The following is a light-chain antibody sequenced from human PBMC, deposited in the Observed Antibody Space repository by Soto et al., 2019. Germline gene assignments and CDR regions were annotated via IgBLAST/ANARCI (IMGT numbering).Light chain of an antibody. CDR3: CSYAGSSWV. CDR2: EGS. V-gene: IGLV2-23*01. J-gene: IGLJ3*02. Sequence: QSALTQPASVSGSPGQSITISCTGTSSDVGSYNLVSWYQQHPGKAPKHMIYEGSKRPSGVSNRFSGSKSGNTASLTISGLQAEDEADYYCCSYAGSSWVFGGGTKVTVL. CDR1: SSDVGSYNL.